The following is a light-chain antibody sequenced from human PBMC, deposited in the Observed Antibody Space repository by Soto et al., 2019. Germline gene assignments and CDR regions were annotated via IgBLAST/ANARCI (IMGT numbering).Light chain of an antibody. CDR3: QQSSSSPPIT. CDR2: AAS. J-gene: IGKJ5*01. V-gene: IGKV1-39*01. CDR1: QNIDNY. Sequence: DIQLTQSPSSLSASLGDRVTISCRASQNIDNYLHWYQQKSGKAPEALIYAASSLRDGVSSRFSGSGYGTEFTLTINNLQPEDFATYYCQQSSSSPPITFGQGTRLE.